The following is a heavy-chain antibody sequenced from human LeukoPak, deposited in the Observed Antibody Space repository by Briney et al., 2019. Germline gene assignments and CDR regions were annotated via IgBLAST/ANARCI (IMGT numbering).Heavy chain of an antibody. CDR1: GFTFSSYA. Sequence: GGSLRLSCAASGFTFSSYAMSWVRQAPGEGVEWVSAISGSGGSTYYADSVKGRFTISRDNSKNTLYLQMNSLRAEDTAVYYCANFGYCSSPSCFYAFDIWGQGTMVTVSS. V-gene: IGHV3-23*01. CDR3: ANFGYCSSPSCFYAFDI. D-gene: IGHD2-2*01. CDR2: ISGSGGST. J-gene: IGHJ3*02.